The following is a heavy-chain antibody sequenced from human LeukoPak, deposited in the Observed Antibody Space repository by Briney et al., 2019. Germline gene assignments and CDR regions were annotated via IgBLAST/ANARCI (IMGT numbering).Heavy chain of an antibody. CDR1: GHSFTSYW. Sequence: GESLQISCKGSGHSFTSYWISWVRQMPGKGLEWMGRIDPSDSYTNYSPSFQGHVTISADKSISTAYLQWSSLKASDTAMYYCSRSAVAGTDWFDHWGQGTLVTVSS. D-gene: IGHD6-19*01. J-gene: IGHJ5*02. V-gene: IGHV5-10-1*01. CDR2: IDPSDSYT. CDR3: SRSAVAGTDWFDH.